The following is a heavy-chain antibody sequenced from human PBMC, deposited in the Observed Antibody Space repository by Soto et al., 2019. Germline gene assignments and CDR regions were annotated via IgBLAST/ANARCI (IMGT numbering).Heavy chain of an antibody. CDR3: AREGSGYVPTGYSDY. Sequence: ASVKVSCKASGGTFSSYAISWVRQAPGQGLEWMGGIIPIFGTANYAQKFQGRVTITADESTSTAYMELSSLRSEDTAVYYCAREGSGYVPTGYSDYWGQGTLVTVSS. CDR1: GGTFSSYA. V-gene: IGHV1-69*13. J-gene: IGHJ4*02. CDR2: IIPIFGTA. D-gene: IGHD5-12*01.